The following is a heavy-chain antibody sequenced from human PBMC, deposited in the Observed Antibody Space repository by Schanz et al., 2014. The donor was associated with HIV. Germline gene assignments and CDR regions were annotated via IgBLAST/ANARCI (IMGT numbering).Heavy chain of an antibody. D-gene: IGHD2-2*01. CDR1: GYTFTGQY. CDR2: MNPNSGYT. CDR3: ARMSPSSTSYGDAFDV. V-gene: IGHV1-8*02. J-gene: IGHJ3*01. Sequence: QVQLVQSGAGVKKPGASVKVSCKAFGYTFTGQYMHWVRQATGLGLEWMGWMNPNSGYTGYAQKFQGRVTMTRHTPTSTAYMELSSLRSDDTAVYYCARMSPSSTSYGDAFDVWGQGTMITVSS.